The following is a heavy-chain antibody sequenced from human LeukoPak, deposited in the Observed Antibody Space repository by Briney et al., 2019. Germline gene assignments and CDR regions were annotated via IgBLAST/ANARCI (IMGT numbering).Heavy chain of an antibody. CDR1: GGSFSGYY. J-gene: IGHJ6*03. CDR2: INHSGST. D-gene: IGHD3-22*01. CDR3: ARGDSSGYSWRYYYYMDV. Sequence: PSETLSLTCDVYGGSFSGYYWSWIRQPPGKGLEWIGEINHSGSTNYNPSLKSRVTISVDTSKNQFSLKLSSVTAADTAVYYCARGDSSGYSWRYYYYMDVWGKGTTVTVSS. V-gene: IGHV4-34*01.